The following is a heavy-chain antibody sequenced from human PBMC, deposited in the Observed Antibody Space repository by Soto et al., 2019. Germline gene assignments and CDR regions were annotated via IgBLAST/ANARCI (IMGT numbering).Heavy chain of an antibody. D-gene: IGHD6-13*01. CDR2: IHYSGTT. V-gene: IGHV4-59*01. Sequence: SETLSLTCTVSGGSMRNYFWTWIRQPPGKGLEWIGYIHYSGTTSFFPSYDPSLRSRVTISEDTSKNQFSLKLLSVTTADTAVYFCAAGEASSRNLAPYYLDFWGQGTLVTVSS. J-gene: IGHJ4*02. CDR1: GGSMRNYF. CDR3: AAGEASSRNLAPYYLDF.